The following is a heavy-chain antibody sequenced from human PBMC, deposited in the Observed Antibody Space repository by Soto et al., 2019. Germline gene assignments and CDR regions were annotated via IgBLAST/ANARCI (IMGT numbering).Heavy chain of an antibody. CDR3: ARQSSGYYYYYGMDV. V-gene: IGHV4-59*01. CDR2: IYYSGST. J-gene: IGHJ6*02. D-gene: IGHD3-22*01. CDR1: GDSIGSYY. Sequence: SETLSLTCTVSGDSIGSYYWNWIRQPPGKGLEWVGYIYYSGSTNYNPSLKSRVTISVDTSKNQFSLKLSSVTAADTAVYYCARQSSGYYYYYGMDVWGQGTTVTVSS.